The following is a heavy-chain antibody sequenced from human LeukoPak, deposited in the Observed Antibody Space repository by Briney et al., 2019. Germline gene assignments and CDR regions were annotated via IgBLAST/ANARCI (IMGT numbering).Heavy chain of an antibody. CDR2: ISAYNGNT. J-gene: IGHJ4*02. D-gene: IGHD3-3*01. CDR1: GYTFTSYG. V-gene: IGHV1-18*01. CDR3: ARSHYDFWSGPLAD. Sequence: GASVKVSCKASGYTFTSYGISWVRQAPGQGLEWMGWISAYNGNTKYAQKLQGRVTMTTDTSTSTAYMELRSLRSDDTAVYYCARSHYDFWSGPLADWGQGTLVTVSS.